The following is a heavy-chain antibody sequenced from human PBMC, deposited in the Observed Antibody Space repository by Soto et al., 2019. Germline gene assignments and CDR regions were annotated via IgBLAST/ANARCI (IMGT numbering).Heavy chain of an antibody. J-gene: IGHJ3*02. CDR2: MNPNSGNT. V-gene: IGHV1-8*01. CDR1: GYTFTSYD. Sequence: ASVKVSCKASGYTFTSYDINWVRQATGQGLEWMGWMNPNSGNTGYAQKFQGRVTMTRNTSISTAYMELSSLRSEDTAVYYCARVVATDIVVVPAAEGDAFDIWGQGTMVTVSS. CDR3: ARVVATDIVVVPAAEGDAFDI. D-gene: IGHD2-2*01.